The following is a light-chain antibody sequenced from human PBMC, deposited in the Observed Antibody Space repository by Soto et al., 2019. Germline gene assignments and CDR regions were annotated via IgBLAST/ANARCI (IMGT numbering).Light chain of an antibody. CDR1: QIVASD. CDR2: EAS. Sequence: VLTQSPGTLSLSPGEGATLSCMASQIVASDLALYLQKPGQPPRLLIYEASIRAPGIPDRISGSGSERDFTLTISRLEPEDAKVKYCQPYLNSPRTFGQGTKVEIK. J-gene: IGKJ1*01. V-gene: IGKV3-20*01. CDR3: QPYLNSPRT.